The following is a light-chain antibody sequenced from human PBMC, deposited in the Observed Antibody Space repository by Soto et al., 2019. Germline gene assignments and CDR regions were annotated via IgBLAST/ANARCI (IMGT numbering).Light chain of an antibody. Sequence: EIVLTQSPATLSLSPGERATLSCRASQSVSSYLAWYQQKPGQAPRLLIYDASNRATGIPARFSGSGSGTDFTLTISSLVPEDFAVYHCLQRSNWPLTFGGGTKVEIK. V-gene: IGKV3-11*01. CDR3: LQRSNWPLT. CDR2: DAS. J-gene: IGKJ4*01. CDR1: QSVSSY.